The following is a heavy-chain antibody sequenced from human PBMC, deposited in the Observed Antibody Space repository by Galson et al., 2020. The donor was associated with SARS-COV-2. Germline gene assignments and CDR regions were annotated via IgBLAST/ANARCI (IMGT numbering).Heavy chain of an antibody. CDR2: ISHDGRIE. CDR3: ARDVSGGASDI. Sequence: GGSLRLSCAASGFTFNNYGMHWVRQAPGKGLEWVAVISHDGRIEVYADSVKGRFTISRDNSENMLFLQMDSLRADDTAVYYCARDVSGGASDIWGQGTMVTVSS. J-gene: IGHJ3*02. V-gene: IGHV3-30*03. D-gene: IGHD1-26*01. CDR1: GFTFNNYG.